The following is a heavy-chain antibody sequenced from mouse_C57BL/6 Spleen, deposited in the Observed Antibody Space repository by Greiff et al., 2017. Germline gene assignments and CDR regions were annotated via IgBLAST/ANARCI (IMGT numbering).Heavy chain of an antibody. Sequence: EVNLVESGGGLVKPGGSLKLSCAASGFTFSDYGMHWVRQAPEKGLEWVAYISSGSSTIYYADTVKGRFTISRDNAKNTLFLQMTSLRSEDTAMYYCARNYYGPFDYWGQGTTLTVSS. V-gene: IGHV5-17*01. CDR1: GFTFSDYG. CDR3: ARNYYGPFDY. D-gene: IGHD1-2*01. CDR2: ISSGSSTI. J-gene: IGHJ2*01.